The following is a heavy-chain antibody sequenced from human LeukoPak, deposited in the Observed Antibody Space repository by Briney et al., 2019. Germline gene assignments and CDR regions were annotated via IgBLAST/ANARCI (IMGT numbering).Heavy chain of an antibody. J-gene: IGHJ5*02. V-gene: IGHV3-48*01. D-gene: IGHD1-26*01. CDR1: GFTFSSHS. CDR2: ISSSSSII. Sequence: GGSLRLSCVASGFTFSSHSMNWVRQAPGKGLEWVSYISSSSSIIHYADSVKGRFTTSREDAKNSLFLQMNSLSPEDTAVYYCARVPREGHDNWFDPWGQGTLVTVSS. CDR3: ARVPREGHDNWFDP.